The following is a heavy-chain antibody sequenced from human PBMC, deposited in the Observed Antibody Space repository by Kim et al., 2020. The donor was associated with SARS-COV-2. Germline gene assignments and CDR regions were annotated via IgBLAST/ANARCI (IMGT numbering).Heavy chain of an antibody. V-gene: IGHV4-39*01. CDR2: IYYSGST. Sequence: SETLSLTCTVSGGSISSSSYYWGWIRQPPGKGLEWIGSIYYSGSTYYNPSLKSRVTISVDTSKNQFSLKLSSVTAADTAVYYCARISPSLYYFDYWGQGT. J-gene: IGHJ4*02. CDR3: ARISPSLYYFDY. CDR1: GGSISSSSYY.